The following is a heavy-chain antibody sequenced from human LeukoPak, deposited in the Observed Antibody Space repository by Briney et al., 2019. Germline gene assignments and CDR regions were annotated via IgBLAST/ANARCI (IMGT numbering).Heavy chain of an antibody. D-gene: IGHD5-18*01. CDR1: GFTFSIYA. V-gene: IGHV3-23*01. Sequence: GGSLRLSCAASGFTFSIYAMSWVRQAPGKGLEWVSAISGSGGSTYYADSVKGRFTISRDNSKNTLYLQMNSLRAEDTAVYYCAKLGAGRYSYEGYFDYWGQGTLVTVSS. J-gene: IGHJ4*02. CDR3: AKLGAGRYSYEGYFDY. CDR2: ISGSGGST.